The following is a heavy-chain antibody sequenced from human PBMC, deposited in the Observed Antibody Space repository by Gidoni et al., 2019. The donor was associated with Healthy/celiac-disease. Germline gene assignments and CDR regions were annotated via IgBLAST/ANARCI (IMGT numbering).Heavy chain of an antibody. Sequence: QVQLVESGGGVVQPGRSLNLSCAASGFPFRSYGMHWVRQAPGKGLEWVAVISYDGSNKYYADSVKGRFTISRDNSKNTLYLQMNSLRAEDTAVYYCAKDGADYGGNRWYFDYWGQGTLVTVSS. CDR3: AKDGADYGGNRWYFDY. D-gene: IGHD4-17*01. CDR1: GFPFRSYG. V-gene: IGHV3-30*18. J-gene: IGHJ4*02. CDR2: ISYDGSNK.